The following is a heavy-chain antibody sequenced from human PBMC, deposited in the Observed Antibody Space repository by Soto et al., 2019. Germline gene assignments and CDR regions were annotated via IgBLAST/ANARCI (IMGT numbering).Heavy chain of an antibody. D-gene: IGHD1-26*01. CDR3: VRLRGAYLDLDL. CDR2: IYPADSDT. CDR1: GYKISSQW. Sequence: PRESLKISCQGSGYKISSQWIGWVRQTPGEGLQLMGVIYPADSDTRYSPSFQGHVTISADKSIGAAYLQWSSLKASDTAIYYCVRLRGAYLDLDLCGQGTLVTVSS. J-gene: IGHJ5*02. V-gene: IGHV5-51*01.